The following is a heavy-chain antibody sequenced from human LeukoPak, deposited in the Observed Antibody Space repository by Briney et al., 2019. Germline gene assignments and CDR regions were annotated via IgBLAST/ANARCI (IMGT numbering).Heavy chain of an antibody. J-gene: IGHJ4*02. Sequence: ASVNVSCKASGGTFSSYAISWVRQAPGQGLEWMGGIIPIFGTSNYAQKFQGRVTITADKSTSTAYMELSSLRSEDTAVYYCAKSSIITAAGPYYFDYWGQGTLVIVSS. CDR1: GGTFSSYA. V-gene: IGHV1-69*06. CDR3: AKSSIITAAGPYYFDY. D-gene: IGHD6-13*01. CDR2: IIPIFGTS.